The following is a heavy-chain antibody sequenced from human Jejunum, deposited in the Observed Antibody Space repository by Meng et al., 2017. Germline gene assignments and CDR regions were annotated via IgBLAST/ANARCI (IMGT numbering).Heavy chain of an antibody. Sequence: GESLKISCVASGFTFSRYGIHWVRQAPGKGLEWLTVISFDGSEKYYTDSVNGRFTISRDDFKNTVHLQMNSLRADDTAVYYCARDQMPSFCHTRGSWYFGLWGRGTLVTVSS. CDR2: ISFDGSEK. V-gene: IGHV3-33*05. D-gene: IGHD2-2*01. CDR1: GFTFSRYG. CDR3: ARDQMPSFCHTRGSWYFGL. J-gene: IGHJ2*01.